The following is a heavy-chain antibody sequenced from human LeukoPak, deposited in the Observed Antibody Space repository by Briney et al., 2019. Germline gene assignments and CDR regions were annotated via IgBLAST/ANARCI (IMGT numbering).Heavy chain of an antibody. Sequence: GASVKVSCKASGYTFTGYGISWVRQAPGQGLEWMGWISAYNGNTNYAQKLQGRVTITADKSTSTAYMELSSLRSEDTAVYYCARDLLSYYYDSSGYYRVNYYYYGMDVWGQGTTVTVSS. D-gene: IGHD3-22*01. CDR2: ISAYNGNT. J-gene: IGHJ6*02. V-gene: IGHV1-18*01. CDR1: GYTFTGYG. CDR3: ARDLLSYYYDSSGYYRVNYYYYGMDV.